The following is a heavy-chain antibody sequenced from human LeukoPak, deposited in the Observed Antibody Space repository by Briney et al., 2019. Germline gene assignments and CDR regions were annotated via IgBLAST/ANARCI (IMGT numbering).Heavy chain of an antibody. J-gene: IGHJ4*02. CDR1: GFTFSSYG. CDR2: IRYDGSNK. CDR3: AKEFFGAPPQLEPGY. V-gene: IGHV3-30*02. D-gene: IGHD1-1*01. Sequence: GGSLRLSCAASGFTFSSYGMHWVRQAPGKGLEWVAFIRYDGSNKYYADSVKGRFTISRDNSKNTLYLQMNSLRAEDTAVYYCAKEFFGAPPQLEPGYWGQGTLVTVSS.